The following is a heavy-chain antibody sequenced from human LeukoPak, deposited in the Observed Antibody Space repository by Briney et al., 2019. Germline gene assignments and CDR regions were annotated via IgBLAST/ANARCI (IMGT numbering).Heavy chain of an antibody. CDR1: GFTFSGYG. CDR2: ISYDGNNK. Sequence: GRSLRLSCAASGFTFSGYGMHWVRQAPGKGLEWVAVISYDGNNKYHADSVRGRFTISRDNSKNTLYLQMSSLRAEDTAVYYCAKSDSSSFFDCWGQGTLVTVSS. J-gene: IGHJ4*02. D-gene: IGHD6-13*01. CDR3: AKSDSSSFFDC. V-gene: IGHV3-30*18.